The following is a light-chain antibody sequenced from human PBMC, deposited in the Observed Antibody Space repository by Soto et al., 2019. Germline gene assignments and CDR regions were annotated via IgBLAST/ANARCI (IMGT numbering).Light chain of an antibody. V-gene: IGKV1-5*03. CDR3: QHYDGFPWT. Sequence: DIQMTQSPSTLSASIGDRVTITCRASQNISNWLAWYQQKPGKAPKLLIYKASSLEGGVPSRFSGSASGTEFTLTISSLQPDDFAPYYCQHYDGFPWTFGQWTKVEIK. CDR1: QNISNW. J-gene: IGKJ1*01. CDR2: KAS.